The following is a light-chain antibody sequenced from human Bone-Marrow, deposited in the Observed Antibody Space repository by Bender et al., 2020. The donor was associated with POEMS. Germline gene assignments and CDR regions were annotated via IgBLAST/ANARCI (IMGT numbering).Light chain of an antibody. CDR1: SSDVGSYNL. Sequence: QSALTQPASVSGSPGQSITISCTGTSSDVGSYNLVSWYQQHPGKAPKVMIYEGSKRPSGVSKRFSGSKSGNTASLTISGLQAEDEADYYCCSYAGSRTWVFGGGTKLTVL. J-gene: IGLJ3*02. CDR3: CSYAGSRTWV. CDR2: EGS. V-gene: IGLV2-23*01.